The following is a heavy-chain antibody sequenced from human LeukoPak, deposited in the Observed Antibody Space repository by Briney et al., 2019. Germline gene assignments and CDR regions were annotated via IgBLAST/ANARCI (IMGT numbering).Heavy chain of an antibody. CDR3: ARAPRDSSTMLDY. CDR1: GYTFTSYW. CDR2: INPNDGST. J-gene: IGHJ4*02. D-gene: IGHD6-13*01. Sequence: GASVKVSCKASGYTFTSYWIQWVRRAPGQGLEWMGLINPNDGSTTFTHKFQGRVTMTRDTSTSTVYMDLSSLTSEDTAVYYCARAPRDSSTMLDYWGQGTLVTVSS. V-gene: IGHV1-46*01.